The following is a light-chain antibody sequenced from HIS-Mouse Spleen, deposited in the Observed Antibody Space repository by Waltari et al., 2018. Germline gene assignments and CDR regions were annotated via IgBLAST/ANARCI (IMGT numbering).Light chain of an antibody. J-gene: IGLJ3*02. Sequence: QSVLTQPPSASGTPGQRVTISCSGSSSTIGSHYVYWYQQLPGTAPKLLIDRNNQRPSGVPDRFSGSKSGTSASLAISGLRSEDEADYYCAAWDDSLSGPVFGGGTKLTVL. V-gene: IGLV1-47*01. CDR2: RNN. CDR3: AAWDDSLSGPV. CDR1: SSTIGSHY.